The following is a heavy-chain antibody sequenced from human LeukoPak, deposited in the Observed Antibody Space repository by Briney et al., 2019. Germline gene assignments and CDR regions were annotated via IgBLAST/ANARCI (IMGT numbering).Heavy chain of an antibody. J-gene: IGHJ4*02. CDR1: GFTFSSYW. V-gene: IGHV3-74*01. CDR3: ARDLTGSVFDF. Sequence: GGSLRLSCAASGFTFSSYWMHWVRQVPGKGLVCVSRITSNGSSTSYADSVRGRFTISRDNAKNTVYLQMNSLGAEDTAVYYCARDLTGSVFDFWGQGTLVTVSS. CDR2: ITSNGSST. D-gene: IGHD4/OR15-4a*01.